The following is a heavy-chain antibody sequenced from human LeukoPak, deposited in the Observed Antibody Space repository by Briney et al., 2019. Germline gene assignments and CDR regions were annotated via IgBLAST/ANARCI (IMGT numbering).Heavy chain of an antibody. CDR1: GFSFSDYF. V-gene: IGHV3-11*01. D-gene: IGHD3-3*01. CDR2: ISGRSGVI. J-gene: IGHJ6*02. Sequence: GGSLRLSCAASGFSFSDYFMTWIRQTPGKGPEWVSHISGRSGVISYADSVKGRFTISRDNAKNSVYLQMNGLRAGDTGVYYCARAGGTGFWSGPDNYGLDVWGQGTTVTVFS. CDR3: ARAGGTGFWSGPDNYGLDV.